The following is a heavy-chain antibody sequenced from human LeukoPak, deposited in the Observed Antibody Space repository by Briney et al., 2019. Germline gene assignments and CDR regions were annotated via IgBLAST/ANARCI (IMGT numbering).Heavy chain of an antibody. CDR1: DGSISSGDYY. D-gene: IGHD3-3*01. J-gene: IGHJ6*02. V-gene: IGHV4-39*07. CDR3: ARVGVVPYYYYGMDV. CDR2: INHSGST. Sequence: SETLSLTCTVSDGSISSGDYYWSWVRQLPGKGLEWIGEINHSGSTNYNPSLKSRVTISVDTSKNQFSLKLSSVTAADTAVYYCARVGVVPYYYYGMDVWGQGTTVTVSS.